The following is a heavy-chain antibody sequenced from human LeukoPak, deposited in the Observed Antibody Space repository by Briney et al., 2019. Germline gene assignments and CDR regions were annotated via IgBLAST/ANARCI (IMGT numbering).Heavy chain of an antibody. V-gene: IGHV4-59*01. Sequence: SETLSLTCTVSGGSISSYYWSWIRQPPGKGLEWIGYIYYSGSTNYNPSLKSRVTISVDTSKSQFSLKLSSVTAADTAVYYCARGGITMISPFFDYWGQGTLVTVSS. J-gene: IGHJ4*02. D-gene: IGHD3-22*01. CDR1: GGSISSYY. CDR3: ARGGITMISPFFDY. CDR2: IYYSGST.